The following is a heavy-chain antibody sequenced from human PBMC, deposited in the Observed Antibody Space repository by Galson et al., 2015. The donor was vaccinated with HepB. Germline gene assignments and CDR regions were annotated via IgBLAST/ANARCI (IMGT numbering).Heavy chain of an antibody. D-gene: IGHD2-15*01. CDR1: GGSISSGCYY. CDR2: IYYSGST. J-gene: IGHJ5*02. Sequence: TLSLTCPVSGGSISSGCYYWSWIRQHPGKGLEWIGYIYYSGSTYYNPSLKSRVTISVDTSKNQFSLKLSSVTAADTAVYYCARESTGAVALWFDPWGQGALVTVSS. V-gene: IGHV4-31*03. CDR3: ARESTGAVALWFDP.